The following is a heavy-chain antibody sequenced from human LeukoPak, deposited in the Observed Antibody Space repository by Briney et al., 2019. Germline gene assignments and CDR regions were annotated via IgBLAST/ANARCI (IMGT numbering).Heavy chain of an antibody. V-gene: IGHV1-2*02. CDR3: AREFLKSVYYFDY. J-gene: IGHJ4*02. CDR1: GCTFTGYY. D-gene: IGHD2-21*01. CDR2: INPNSGGT. Sequence: ASVKVSCKASGCTFTGYYMHWVRQAPGQGLEWMGWINPNSGGTNYAQKFQGRVTMTRDTSISTAYMELSRLRSDDTAVYYCAREFLKSVYYFDYWGQGTLVTVSS.